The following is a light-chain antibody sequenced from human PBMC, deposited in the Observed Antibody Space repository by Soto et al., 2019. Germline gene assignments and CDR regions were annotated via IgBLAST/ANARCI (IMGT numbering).Light chain of an antibody. CDR3: QQYGSSIT. V-gene: IGKV3-20*01. J-gene: IGKJ5*01. Sequence: EIVMPRVPVALSVPRGEKPTISCRASQSISSNLAWHQQKPGQAPRLLIYGASSRATGIPDRFSGSGSETDFTLTINRLEPEDFAVYYCQQYGSSITFGQGTRLEIK. CDR1: QSISSN. CDR2: GAS.